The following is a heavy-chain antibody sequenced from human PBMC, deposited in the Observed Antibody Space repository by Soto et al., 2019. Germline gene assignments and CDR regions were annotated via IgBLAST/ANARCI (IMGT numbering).Heavy chain of an antibody. J-gene: IGHJ4*02. D-gene: IGHD3-10*01. CDR1: GFSFSRYW. CDR3: AKNMAQGDYDDY. Sequence: PGGSLRLSCAASGFSFSRYWMSWVRQAPGKGLEWVATIRQDGSEKHYVDSVEGRFTISRDNAKGSLSLQMNSLRADDTAVYYCAKNMAQGDYDDYWGQGTLVTVSS. V-gene: IGHV3-7*01. CDR2: IRQDGSEK.